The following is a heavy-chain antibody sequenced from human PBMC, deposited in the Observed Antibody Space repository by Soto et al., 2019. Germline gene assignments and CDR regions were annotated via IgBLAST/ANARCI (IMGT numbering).Heavy chain of an antibody. Sequence: GASVKVSCKASGYTFTSYDINWVRQATGQGLEWMGWMNPNSGNTGCAQKFQGRVTMTRNTSISTAYMELSSLRSEDTAVYYCARGDWTETYYYDSSGYYLLGYWGQGXLVTVYS. CDR2: MNPNSGNT. J-gene: IGHJ4*02. CDR3: ARGDWTETYYYDSSGYYLLGY. D-gene: IGHD3-22*01. CDR1: GYTFTSYD. V-gene: IGHV1-8*01.